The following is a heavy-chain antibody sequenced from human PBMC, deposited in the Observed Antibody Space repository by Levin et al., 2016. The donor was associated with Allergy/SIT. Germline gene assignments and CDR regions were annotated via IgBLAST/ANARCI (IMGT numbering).Heavy chain of an antibody. CDR2: ISSSSSYI. Sequence: GGSLRLSCAASRFTFSSYSMNWVRQAPGKGLEWVSSISSSSSYIYYADSVKGRFTISRDNAKNSLYLQMNSLRAEDTAVYYCARDEPAGGVVTDNYYYYGMDVWGQGTTVTVSS. CDR3: ARDEPAGGVVTDNYYYYGMDV. CDR1: RFTFSSYS. J-gene: IGHJ6*02. V-gene: IGHV3-21*01. D-gene: IGHD3-3*01.